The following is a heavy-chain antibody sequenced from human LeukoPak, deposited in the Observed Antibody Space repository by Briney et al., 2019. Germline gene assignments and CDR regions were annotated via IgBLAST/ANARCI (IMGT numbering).Heavy chain of an antibody. J-gene: IGHJ4*02. D-gene: IGHD3-22*01. Sequence: SETLSLTCTVSGGSISSYYWSWIRQPPGKGLEWIGYIYYSGSTNYNPSLKSRVTISVDTSKNQFSLKLSSVTAADTAVYYCASTVVNDSSGYYQVDYWGQGTLVTVSS. CDR2: IYYSGST. V-gene: IGHV4-59*12. CDR3: ASTVVNDSSGYYQVDY. CDR1: GGSISSYY.